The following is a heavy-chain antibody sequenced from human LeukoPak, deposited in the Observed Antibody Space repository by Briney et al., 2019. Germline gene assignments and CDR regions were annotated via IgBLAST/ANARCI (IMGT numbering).Heavy chain of an antibody. D-gene: IGHD2-2*01. V-gene: IGHV3-30*02. Sequence: GGSLRLSCAASGFTFSSYGMHWVRQAPGKGLEWVAFIRYDGSNKYYADSVKGRFTISRDNSKNTLYLQMNSLRAEDTAAYYCAKDALSIVVVPAASIDYWGQGTLVTVSS. CDR2: IRYDGSNK. CDR1: GFTFSSYG. J-gene: IGHJ4*02. CDR3: AKDALSIVVVPAASIDY.